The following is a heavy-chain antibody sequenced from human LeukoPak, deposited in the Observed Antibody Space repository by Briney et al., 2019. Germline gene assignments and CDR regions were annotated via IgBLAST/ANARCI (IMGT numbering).Heavy chain of an antibody. CDR2: ISGSGGTT. D-gene: IGHD4-17*01. V-gene: IGHV3-23*01. J-gene: IGHJ3*02. CDR1: GFPFSSYA. Sequence: GGSLRLSCAASGFPFSSYAMSWVRQAPGKGLESVSAISGSGGTTYYAGSVKGRFIFSRDNSKKSLYLQMNSLRAEDTALYYCTRAYSRDYGPSDAFDIWGQGTMVTVSS. CDR3: TRAYSRDYGPSDAFDI.